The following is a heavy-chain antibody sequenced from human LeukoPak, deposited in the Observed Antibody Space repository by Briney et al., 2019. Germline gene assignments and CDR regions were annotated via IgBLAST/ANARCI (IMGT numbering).Heavy chain of an antibody. CDR3: ARSVLSSTFDP. D-gene: IGHD2-15*01. CDR2: MNPNSGNT. J-gene: IGHJ5*02. V-gene: IGHV1-8*03. Sequence: ASVKVSCKASGYTFTSYDINWVRQATGQGLEWMGWMNPNSGNTGYAQKFQGRVTITRNTSISTAYMELSSLRSEDTAVYYCARSVLSSTFDPWGQGTLVTVSS. CDR1: GYTFTSYD.